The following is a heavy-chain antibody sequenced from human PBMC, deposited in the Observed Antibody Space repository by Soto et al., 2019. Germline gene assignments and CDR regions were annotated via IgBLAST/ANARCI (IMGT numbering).Heavy chain of an antibody. J-gene: IGHJ4*02. V-gene: IGHV1-69*02. CDR3: ASSYGSGYRAFDY. D-gene: IGHD3-10*01. Sequence: QVQLVQSGAAVKKPGSSVRVSCKASGDTFTFYSINWVRQAPGLGLEWMGRINPILSMSNYAQRLQGRVTMTADKSTSTAYMELSSLRSEDTAMYYCASSYGSGYRAFDYWGQGALVTVSS. CDR1: GDTFTFYS. CDR2: INPILSMS.